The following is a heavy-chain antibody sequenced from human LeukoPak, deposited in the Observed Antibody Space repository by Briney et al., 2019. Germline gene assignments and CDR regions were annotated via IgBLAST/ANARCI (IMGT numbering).Heavy chain of an antibody. V-gene: IGHV4-59*01. CDR1: GGSISSYY. CDR3: VRGGFSRSYWYFDL. J-gene: IGHJ2*01. Sequence: PSETLSLTCTVSGGSISSYYWSWIRQPPGKGLEWIGYIYYSGSTNYNPSLKSRVTISVDTSKNQFSLKLSSVTAADTAVYYCVRGGFSRSYWYFDLWGRGTLVTVSS. D-gene: IGHD3-3*02. CDR2: IYYSGST.